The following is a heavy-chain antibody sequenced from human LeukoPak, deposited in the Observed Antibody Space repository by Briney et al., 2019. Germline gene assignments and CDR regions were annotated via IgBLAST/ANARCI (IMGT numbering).Heavy chain of an antibody. CDR3: ARDRIAAPQY. CDR1: GFTLSSYW. J-gene: IGHJ4*02. Sequence: GGSLRPSCAASGFTLSSYWMSWVRQAPGKGLEWVANIKQDGSEKYYVDSVKGRFTISRDNAKNSLYLQMNSLRAEDTAVYYCARDRIAAPQYWGQGTLVTVSS. D-gene: IGHD2-21*01. CDR2: IKQDGSEK. V-gene: IGHV3-7*03.